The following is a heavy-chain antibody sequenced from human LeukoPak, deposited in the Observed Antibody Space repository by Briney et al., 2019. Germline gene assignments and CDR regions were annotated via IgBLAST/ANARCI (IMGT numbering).Heavy chain of an antibody. CDR1: GFTFSSYA. V-gene: IGHV3-23*01. D-gene: IGHD6-13*01. CDR3: AKCLRSGWYASSD. Sequence: GSLRLSCAASGFTFSSYAMNWVRQAPGKGLEWVSAISGSGGSTYYADSVTGRFTISRDNSKNTPYLQMNSLRAEDTAVYYCAKCLRSGWYASSDWGQGTLVTVSS. J-gene: IGHJ4*02. CDR2: ISGSGGST.